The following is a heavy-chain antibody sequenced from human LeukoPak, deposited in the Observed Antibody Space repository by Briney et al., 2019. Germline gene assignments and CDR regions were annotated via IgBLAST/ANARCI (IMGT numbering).Heavy chain of an antibody. CDR2: ISGSGGST. V-gene: IGHV3-23*01. CDR3: AKEGGYCSSTSSYGGGPDY. Sequence: GGSLRLSCAASGFTFSSYAMSWVRQAPGKGLEWVSAISGSGGSTYYADSVKGRFTISRDNSKNTLYLQMNSLRAEDTAVYYCAKEGGYCSSTSSYGGGPDYWGQGTLVTVSS. D-gene: IGHD2-2*01. CDR1: GFTFSSYA. J-gene: IGHJ4*02.